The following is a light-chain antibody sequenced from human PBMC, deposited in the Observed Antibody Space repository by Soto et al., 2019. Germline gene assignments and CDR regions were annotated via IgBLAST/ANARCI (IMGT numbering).Light chain of an antibody. CDR2: GAS. Sequence: QMTQSPSSLSASVGDRVTITCRASQSVSSYLNWYQQKPGKAPKLLIYGASSLQSGVPSRFSGSESETDFTLTISSLQPEDVATYYCQQSYSMPRTFGQGTKVDIK. CDR1: QSVSSY. CDR3: QQSYSMPRT. J-gene: IGKJ1*01. V-gene: IGKV1-39*01.